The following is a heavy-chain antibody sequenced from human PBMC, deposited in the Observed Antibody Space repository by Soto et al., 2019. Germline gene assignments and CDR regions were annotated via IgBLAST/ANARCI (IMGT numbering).Heavy chain of an antibody. Sequence: SETLSLTCTVSGGSISSYYWSWIRQPPGKGLEWIGYIYYSGSTNYNPSLKSRVTKAVDTSKNQFSLKLSSVTAADTAVYCCARLYDFWSGYPSPYYYMDVWGKGTTVTVSS. J-gene: IGHJ6*03. CDR1: GGSISSYY. CDR3: ARLYDFWSGYPSPYYYMDV. CDR2: IYYSGST. V-gene: IGHV4-59*08. D-gene: IGHD3-3*01.